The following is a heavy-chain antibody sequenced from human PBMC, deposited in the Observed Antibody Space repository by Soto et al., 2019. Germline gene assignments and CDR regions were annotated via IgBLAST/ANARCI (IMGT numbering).Heavy chain of an antibody. J-gene: IGHJ1*01. V-gene: IGHV3-23*01. CDR2: ISSSGDGT. CDR1: GFTFSNFA. CDR3: AKGHFFQH. Sequence: GGSLRLSCAASGFTFSNFAMSWVRQAPGKGLEWVSGISSSGDGTYYADSLKGRFTISRDNSKNTLYLQMNSLRAEDTAVYYCAKGHFFQHWGQGTLVTVSS.